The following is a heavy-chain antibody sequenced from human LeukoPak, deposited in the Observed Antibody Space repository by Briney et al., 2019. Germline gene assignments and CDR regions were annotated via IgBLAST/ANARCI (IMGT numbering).Heavy chain of an antibody. J-gene: IGHJ6*02. V-gene: IGHV3-30*03. CDR1: GFIFSDFG. CDR3: ARDPYYYYYGMDV. CDR2: ISSDGTTK. Sequence: GGSLRLSCAASGFIFSDFGMHWVRQAPGKGLEWVGIISSDGTTKYYGDSVKGRFTISRDNAKNTLYLQMNSLRAEDTAVYYCARDPYYYYYGMDVWGQGTTVTVSS.